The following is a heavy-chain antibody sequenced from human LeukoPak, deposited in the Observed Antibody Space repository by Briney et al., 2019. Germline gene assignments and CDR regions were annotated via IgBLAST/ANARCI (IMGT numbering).Heavy chain of an antibody. CDR2: ISYDGSNK. V-gene: IGHV3-30*18. CDR1: GFTFSSYG. D-gene: IGHD3-10*01. CDR3: AKDLRYYDSGSSVYYYYGMDV. Sequence: GVSLRLSCAASGFTFSSYGMHWVRQAPGKGLEWVAVISYDGSNKYYADSVKGRFTISRDNSKNTLYLQMNSLRAEDTAVYYCAKDLRYYDSGSSVYYYYGMDVWGQGTTVTVSS. J-gene: IGHJ6*02.